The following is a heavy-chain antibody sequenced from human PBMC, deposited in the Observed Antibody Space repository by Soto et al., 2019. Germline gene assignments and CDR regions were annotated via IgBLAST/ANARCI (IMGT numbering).Heavy chain of an antibody. D-gene: IGHD5-12*01. CDR3: ARFASGKSAST. J-gene: IGHJ5*02. Sequence: GGSLRLSCAASGFTFSSYGMHWVRQAPGKGLEWVSAISGSGDKTHYADSVKGRFTISRDNAMNTLYLQMNSLGADDTAVYYCARFASGKSASTWGQGTLVTVSS. CDR2: ISGSGDKT. CDR1: GFTFSSYG. V-gene: IGHV3-23*01.